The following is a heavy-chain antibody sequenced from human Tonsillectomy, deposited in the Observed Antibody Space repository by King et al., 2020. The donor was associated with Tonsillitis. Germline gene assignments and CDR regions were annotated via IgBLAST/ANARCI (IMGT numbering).Heavy chain of an antibody. Sequence: QLQESGSGLVKPSQTLSLTCAVSGGSISSDNYSWNWIRQPPGKGLEWIGSIYHSGSTYYNPSLKSRVTISVDRSKNQFSLKLSSVTAADTAVYYCARGVVLAASNWFDPGGQGTRVTLSS. D-gene: IGHD2-15*01. CDR3: ARGVVLAASNWFDP. V-gene: IGHV4-30-2*01. CDR2: IYHSGST. J-gene: IGHJ5*02. CDR1: GGSISSDNYS.